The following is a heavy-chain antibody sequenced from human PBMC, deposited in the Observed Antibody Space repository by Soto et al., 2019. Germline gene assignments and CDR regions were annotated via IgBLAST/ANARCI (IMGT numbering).Heavy chain of an antibody. V-gene: IGHV3-13*01. CDR3: ARENPYSYGLFDY. J-gene: IGHJ4*02. D-gene: IGHD5-18*01. CDR2: IGTAGDT. Sequence: EVQLVESGGGLVQPGGSLRLSCAASGFTFSSYDMHWVRQATGKGLEWVSAIGTAGDTYYPGSVKGRFTISRENAKNSLYLQMNSLRAEDTAVYYCARENPYSYGLFDYWGQGTLVTVSS. CDR1: GFTFSSYD.